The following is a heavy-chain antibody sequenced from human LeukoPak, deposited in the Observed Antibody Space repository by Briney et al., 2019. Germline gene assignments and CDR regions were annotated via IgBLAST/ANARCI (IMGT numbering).Heavy chain of an antibody. D-gene: IGHD6-13*01. CDR1: GVTFSSYA. J-gene: IGHJ6*03. V-gene: IGHV3-30*01. Sequence: GRSLRLSCAASGVTFSSYAMHWVRQAPGKGLEWVAVISYDGSNKYYADSVKGRFTISRDNSKNTLYLQMNSLRAEDTAVYYCARDGIAAAGSGYYYYYMDVCGKGTTVTVSS. CDR2: ISYDGSNK. CDR3: ARDGIAAAGSGYYYYYMDV.